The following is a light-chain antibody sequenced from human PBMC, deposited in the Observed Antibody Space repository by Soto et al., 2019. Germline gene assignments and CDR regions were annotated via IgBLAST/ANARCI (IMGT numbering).Light chain of an antibody. J-gene: IGLJ2*01. V-gene: IGLV1-40*01. CDR2: GNS. CDR3: QSYDSSLSAVV. Sequence: QSVLTQPPSVSGAPGQRVTISCTGSSSNIGAGYDVHWYQQLPGTAPKLLIYGNSNRPSGVPDRFSGSKSGTSASLAITGRQAEDEADDYCQSYDSSLSAVVFGGGTKLTVL. CDR1: SSNIGAGYD.